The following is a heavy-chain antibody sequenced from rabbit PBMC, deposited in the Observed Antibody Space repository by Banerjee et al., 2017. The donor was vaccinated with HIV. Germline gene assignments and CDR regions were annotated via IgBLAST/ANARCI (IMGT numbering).Heavy chain of an antibody. CDR1: GFSFNRYW. V-gene: IGHV1S40*01. CDR2: INGGSSGRT. CDR3: ARSVNYVSYMNL. D-gene: IGHD5-1*01. J-gene: IGHJ4*01. Sequence: QSLEESGGDLVKPGASLTLTCTASGFSFNRYWMSWVRQAPGKGLEWIACINGGSSGRTYYASWAKGRFTISKTSSTTVTLQLTSLTAADTATYFCARSVNYVSYMNLWGQGTLVTVS.